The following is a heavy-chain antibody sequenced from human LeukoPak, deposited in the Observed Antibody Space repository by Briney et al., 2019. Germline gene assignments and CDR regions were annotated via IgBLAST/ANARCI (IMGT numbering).Heavy chain of an antibody. J-gene: IGHJ6*03. CDR1: GYTFTGYY. CDR2: INPNSGGT. V-gene: IGHV1-2*02. CDR3: ARVNSYYYGSGRPNYYMDV. D-gene: IGHD3-10*01. Sequence: GASVKVSCKASGYTFTGYYMHWVRQAPGQGLEWMGWINPNSGGTNYAQKFQGRVTMTRDTSISTAYMELSRLRSDDTAVYYCARVNSYYYGSGRPNYYMDVWGKGTTVTVSS.